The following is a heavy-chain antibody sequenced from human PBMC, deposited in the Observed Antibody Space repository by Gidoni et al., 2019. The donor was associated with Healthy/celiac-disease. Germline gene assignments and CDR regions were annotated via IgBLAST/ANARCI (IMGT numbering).Heavy chain of an antibody. CDR2: ISSSSSYT. J-gene: IGHJ6*03. CDR3: ARVGKYSGSYFLPYYYYMDV. V-gene: IGHV3-11*06. CDR1: GFTFSDYY. Sequence: QVQLVESGGGLVKPGGSLRLSCAASGFTFSDYYMRWIRQAPGKGREWVSYISSSSSYTNYADSVKGRFTISRDNAKNSLYLQMNSLRAEDTAVYYCARVGKYSGSYFLPYYYYMDVWGKGTTVTVSS. D-gene: IGHD1-26*01.